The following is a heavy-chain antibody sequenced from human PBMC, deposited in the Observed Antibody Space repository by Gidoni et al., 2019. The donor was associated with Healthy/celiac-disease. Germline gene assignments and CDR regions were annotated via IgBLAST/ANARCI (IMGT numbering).Heavy chain of an antibody. CDR3: ARTYYDYVWGSYSRGGLDY. Sequence: QVQLQQWGAGLLKPSETLSLTCAVYGGSFSGYYWSWIRQPPGKGLEWIGEINHSGSTNYNPSLKSRVTISVDTSKNQFSLKLSSVTAADTAVYYCARTYYDYVWGSYSRGGLDYWGQGTLVTVSS. D-gene: IGHD3-16*01. V-gene: IGHV4-34*01. J-gene: IGHJ4*02. CDR1: GGSFSGYY. CDR2: INHSGST.